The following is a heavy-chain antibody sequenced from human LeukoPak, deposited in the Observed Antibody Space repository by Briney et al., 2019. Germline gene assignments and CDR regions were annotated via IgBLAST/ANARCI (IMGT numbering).Heavy chain of an antibody. D-gene: IGHD6-13*01. CDR1: GGSISSYY. J-gene: IGHJ5*02. V-gene: IGHV4-59*01. CDR3: ARGGSSWSRSWFDP. CDR2: IYYSGST. Sequence: TSETLSLTCTVSGGSISSYYWSWIRQPPGKGLEWIGYIYYSGSTDYNPSLKSRVTISVDTSKNQFSLKLRSMTAADTAVYYCARGGSSWSRSWFDPWGQATLVTVSS.